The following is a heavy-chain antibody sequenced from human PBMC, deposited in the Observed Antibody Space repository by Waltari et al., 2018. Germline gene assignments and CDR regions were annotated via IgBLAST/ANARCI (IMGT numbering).Heavy chain of an antibody. D-gene: IGHD1-26*01. J-gene: IGHJ3*02. CDR2: IYHSGST. CDR3: AICLGATSSGAFDI. V-gene: IGHV4-38-2*01. CDR1: GYSISSGYY. Sequence: QVQLQESGPGLVTPSETLSLTCAVSGYSISSGYYWGWIRQPPGKGLEWIGSIYHSGSTYYNPSLKNRVTISVHTSKNQFSRKLSSVTAADTAVYYCAICLGATSSGAFDIWGQGTMVTVSS.